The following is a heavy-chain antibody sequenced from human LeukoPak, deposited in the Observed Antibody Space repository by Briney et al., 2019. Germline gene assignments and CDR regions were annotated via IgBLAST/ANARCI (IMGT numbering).Heavy chain of an antibody. CDR3: ARARNGGDFDY. D-gene: IGHD3-16*01. V-gene: IGHV3-7*01. CDR2: IKQDGSQK. J-gene: IGHJ4*02. CDR1: GFTFSTYW. Sequence: PGGSLRLSCAASGFTFSTYWMTWVRQAPGKGLEWVANIKQDGSQKYYVDSVKGRFTISRDNAKNSLYLQMDSLRAEDTAVYYCARARNGGDFDYWGQGTLVTVSS.